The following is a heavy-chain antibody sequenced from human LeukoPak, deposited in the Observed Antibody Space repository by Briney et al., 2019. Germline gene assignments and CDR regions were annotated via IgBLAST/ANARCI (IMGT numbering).Heavy chain of an antibody. Sequence: ASVKVSCKTSGYTFTRYYMHWVRQAPGQGLEWMGWIDPTSGGTKSPQKFQGRVTMTRDTSINTAYMELSRLRSDDTAVYYCGRDESAAAGTFDYWGQGTLVTVSS. V-gene: IGHV1-2*02. D-gene: IGHD6-13*01. CDR1: GYTFTRYY. CDR2: IDPTSGGT. CDR3: GRDESAAAGTFDY. J-gene: IGHJ4*02.